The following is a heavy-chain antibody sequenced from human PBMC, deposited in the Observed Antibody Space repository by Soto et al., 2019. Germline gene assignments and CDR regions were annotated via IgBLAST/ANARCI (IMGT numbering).Heavy chain of an antibody. CDR1: GYTFTSYY. CDR3: ARVGRNYYGSGSYFDY. J-gene: IGHJ4*02. Sequence: QVQLVQSGAEVKKPGASVKVSCKASGYTFTSYYMHWVRQAPGQGLEWMGIINPSGGSTSYAQKLQGRVTMTRETSTSTVYMELSSLRSDDTAVYYCARVGRNYYGSGSYFDYWGQGTLVTVSS. V-gene: IGHV1-46*03. D-gene: IGHD3-10*01. CDR2: INPSGGST.